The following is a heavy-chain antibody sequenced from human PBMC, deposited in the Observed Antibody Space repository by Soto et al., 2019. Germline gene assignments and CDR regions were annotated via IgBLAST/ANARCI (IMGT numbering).Heavy chain of an antibody. Sequence: ASVKVSCKASGYTFTSYGISWVRQAPGQGLERMGWISAYNGNTNYAQKLQGRVTMTTDTSTSTAYMELRSLRSDDTAVYYCARFKLPRGVVDYCYHMDVCGKGTTVPVS. CDR1: GYTFTSYG. J-gene: IGHJ6*03. V-gene: IGHV1-18*01. CDR3: ARFKLPRGVVDYCYHMDV. D-gene: IGHD3-3*01. CDR2: ISAYNGNT.